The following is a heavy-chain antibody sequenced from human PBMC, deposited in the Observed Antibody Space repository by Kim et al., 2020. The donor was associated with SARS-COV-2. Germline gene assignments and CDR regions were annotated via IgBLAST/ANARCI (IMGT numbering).Heavy chain of an antibody. CDR2: IYTSGST. CDR3: ARVVRSEIFGVVIIESAWFDP. D-gene: IGHD3-3*01. Sequence: SETLSLTCTVSGGSISSYYWSWIRQPAGKGLEWIGRIYTSGSTNYNPSLKSRVTMSVDTSKNQFSLKLSSVTAADTAVYYCARVVRSEIFGVVIIESAWFDPWGQGTLVTVSS. J-gene: IGHJ5*02. CDR1: GGSISSYY. V-gene: IGHV4-4*07.